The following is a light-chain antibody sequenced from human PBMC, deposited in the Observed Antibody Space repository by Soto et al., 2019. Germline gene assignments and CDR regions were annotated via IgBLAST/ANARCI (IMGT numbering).Light chain of an antibody. V-gene: IGLV1-51*01. Sequence: QSVLTQPPSVSAAPGQKVTISCSGSSSNIGNNFVTWYQQLPGTAPKLLIYDNNKRPSGIPDRFSCSQSGTSDTLGITGLQTGDEAVYYCGSWDSSLTYVFGTGTKLTVL. J-gene: IGLJ1*01. CDR1: SSNIGNNF. CDR2: DNN. CDR3: GSWDSSLTYV.